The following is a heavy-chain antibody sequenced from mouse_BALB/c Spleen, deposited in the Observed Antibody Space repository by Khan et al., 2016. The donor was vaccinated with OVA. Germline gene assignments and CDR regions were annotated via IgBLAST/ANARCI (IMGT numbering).Heavy chain of an antibody. CDR3: ARSVTITTVVATDFDY. Sequence: EVQLLESGPGLVKPSQSLSLTCTVTGYSITSDYAWNWIRQFPGNKLEWMGYISYSGRTSYNPSLKSRISITRDTSKNQFFLQLHSVTTEDTATFYGARSVTITTVVATDFDYWGQGTTLTVSS. CDR2: ISYSGRT. V-gene: IGHV3-2*02. CDR1: GYSITSDYA. J-gene: IGHJ2*01. D-gene: IGHD1-1*01.